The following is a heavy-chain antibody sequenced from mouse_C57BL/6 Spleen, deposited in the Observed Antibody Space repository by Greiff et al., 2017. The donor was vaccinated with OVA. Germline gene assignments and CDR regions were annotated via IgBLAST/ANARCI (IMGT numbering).Heavy chain of an antibody. Sequence: VQLQESGAELVKPGASVTISCKASGYAFSSYWMNWVKQRPGKGLEWIGQIYPGDGDTNYNGKFKGKATLTADKSSSTAYMQLSSLTSEDSAVYFCASPLTGSFDYWGQGTTLTVSS. J-gene: IGHJ2*01. CDR1: GYAFSSYW. CDR3: ASPLTGSFDY. D-gene: IGHD4-1*01. V-gene: IGHV1-80*01. CDR2: IYPGDGDT.